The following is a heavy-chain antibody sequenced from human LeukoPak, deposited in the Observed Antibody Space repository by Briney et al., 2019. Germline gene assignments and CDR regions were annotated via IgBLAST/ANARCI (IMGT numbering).Heavy chain of an antibody. Sequence: ASVKVSCKASGGTFSSYAISWVRQAPGQGLEWMGGIIPIFGTANYAQKFQGRVTITADESTSTAYMELSSLRSEDTAVYYCASGAKPERRYYYYYMDVWGKGTTVTISS. V-gene: IGHV1-69*13. CDR3: ASGAKPERRYYYYYMDV. CDR2: IIPIFGTA. J-gene: IGHJ6*03. CDR1: GGTFSSYA. D-gene: IGHD1-1*01.